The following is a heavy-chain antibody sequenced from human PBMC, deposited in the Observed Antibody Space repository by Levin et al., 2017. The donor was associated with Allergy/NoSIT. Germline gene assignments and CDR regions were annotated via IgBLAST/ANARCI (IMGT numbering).Heavy chain of an antibody. J-gene: IGHJ4*02. Sequence: TSETLSLTCTVSGGSISSGGYYWSWIRQHPGKGLEWIGYIYYSGSTYYNPSLKSRVTISVDTSKNQFSLKLSSVTAADTAVYYCARADTAMVTHGYFDYWGQGTLVTVSS. CDR3: ARADTAMVTHGYFDY. D-gene: IGHD5-18*01. CDR1: GGSISSGGYY. CDR2: IYYSGST. V-gene: IGHV4-31*03.